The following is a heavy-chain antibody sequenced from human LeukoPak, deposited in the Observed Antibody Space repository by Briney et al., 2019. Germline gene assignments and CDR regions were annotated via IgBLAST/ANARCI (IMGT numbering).Heavy chain of an antibody. CDR2: INHSGST. CDR1: GGSFSGYY. V-gene: IGHV4-34*01. CDR3: ARRGVRSIAARPFDY. Sequence: SETLSLTCAVYGGSFSGYYWSWIRQPPGKGLEWIGEINHSGSTNYNPSLKSRVTISVDTSKNQFSLKLSSVTAADTAVYYCARRGVRSIAARPFDYWGQGTLVTVPS. D-gene: IGHD6-6*01. J-gene: IGHJ4*02.